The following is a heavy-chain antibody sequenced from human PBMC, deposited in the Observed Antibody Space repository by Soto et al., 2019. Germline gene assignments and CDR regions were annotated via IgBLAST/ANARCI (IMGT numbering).Heavy chain of an antibody. CDR1: GFTFSSYA. D-gene: IGHD5-18*01. CDR2: ISGSGGST. CDR3: AKDFWGYSYGYKEDYYYYYMDV. Sequence: QLGGSLRLSCAASGFTFSSYAMSWVRQAPGKGLEWVSAISGSGGSTYYADSVKGRFTISRDNSKNTLYLQMNSLRAEDTAVYYCAKDFWGYSYGYKEDYYYYYMDVWGKGTTVTVSS. V-gene: IGHV3-23*01. J-gene: IGHJ6*03.